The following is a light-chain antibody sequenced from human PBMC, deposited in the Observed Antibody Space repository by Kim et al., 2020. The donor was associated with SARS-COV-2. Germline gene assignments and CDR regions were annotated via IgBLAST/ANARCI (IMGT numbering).Light chain of an antibody. Sequence: QTVVTQEPSFSVSPGGTVTLTCGLSSGSVSTSYYPSWYQQTPGQAPRTLIYSTNTRSSGVPDRFSGSILGNKAALTITGAQADDESDYYCVLYMGSGYWVLGGGTQLTVL. V-gene: IGLV8-61*01. CDR3: VLYMGSGYWV. J-gene: IGLJ3*02. CDR2: STN. CDR1: SGSVSTSYY.